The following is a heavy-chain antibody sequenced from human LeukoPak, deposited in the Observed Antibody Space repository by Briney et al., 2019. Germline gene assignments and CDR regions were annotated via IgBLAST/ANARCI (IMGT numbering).Heavy chain of an antibody. CDR1: GYTFTSYG. D-gene: IGHD3-22*01. CDR2: ISAYNGNT. CDR3: ASQVYYDSSGYYSYYFDY. Sequence: ASVKVSCKASGYTFTSYGISWVRQAPGQGLEWMGWISAYNGNTNYAQKLQGRVTMTTDTSTSTAYMELSSLRSEDTAVYYCASQVYYDSSGYYSYYFDYWGQGTLVTVSS. V-gene: IGHV1-18*01. J-gene: IGHJ4*02.